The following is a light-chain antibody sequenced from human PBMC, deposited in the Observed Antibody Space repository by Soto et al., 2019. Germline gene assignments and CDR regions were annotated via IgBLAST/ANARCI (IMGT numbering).Light chain of an antibody. CDR3: SSYTSSSTLAVV. J-gene: IGLJ2*01. Sequence: QSVLTQPASVSGSPGQSITISCTGTSSDIGSYDYVSWYQQHPGTAPRLMIYEVSNRPSGVSNRFSGSKSGNTASLTISGLQAEDEADYYCSSYTSSSTLAVVFGGGTKLTVL. CDR1: SSDIGSYDY. V-gene: IGLV2-14*01. CDR2: EVS.